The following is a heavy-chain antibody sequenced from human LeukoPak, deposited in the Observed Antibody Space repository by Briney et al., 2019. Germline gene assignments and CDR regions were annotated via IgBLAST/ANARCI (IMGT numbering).Heavy chain of an antibody. J-gene: IGHJ4*02. CDR1: GFTFSSYE. CDR3: ARGVSSYSSSFDY. CDR2: ISSSGSTI. D-gene: IGHD6-13*01. Sequence: GGSLRLSCAASGFTFSSYEMNWVRQAPGKGLEWVSYISSSGSTIYYADSVKGRFTISRGNAKNSLYLQMNSLRAEDTAVYYCARGVSSYSSSFDYWGQGTLVTVSS. V-gene: IGHV3-48*03.